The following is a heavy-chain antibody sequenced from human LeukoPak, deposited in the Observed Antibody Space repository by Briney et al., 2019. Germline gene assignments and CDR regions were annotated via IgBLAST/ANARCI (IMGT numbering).Heavy chain of an antibody. D-gene: IGHD2-2*02. Sequence: GGSLRLSCAASGFTFSSYAMSWVRQAPGKGLEWVSAISGSGGSTYYADSVKGRFTISRDISKNTLYLQMNSLRAEDTAVYYCAKSRREVTQYTSFDFWGRGTLVTVSS. V-gene: IGHV3-23*01. J-gene: IGHJ4*02. CDR2: ISGSGGST. CDR1: GFTFSSYA. CDR3: AKSRREVTQYTSFDF.